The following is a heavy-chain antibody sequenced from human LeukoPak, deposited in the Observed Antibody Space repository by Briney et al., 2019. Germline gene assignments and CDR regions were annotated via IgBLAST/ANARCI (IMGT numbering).Heavy chain of an antibody. CDR2: IRYDGSNK. J-gene: IGHJ4*02. Sequence: GGSLRLSCAASAFSLNAYNMNWVRQAPGKGLEWVAFIRYDGSNKYYADSVKGRFTISRDNSKNTLYLQMNSLRAEDTAVYYCARDRAHNSWSDYWGQGTLVTVSS. CDR1: AFSLNAYN. V-gene: IGHV3-30*02. CDR3: ARDRAHNSWSDY. D-gene: IGHD6-13*01.